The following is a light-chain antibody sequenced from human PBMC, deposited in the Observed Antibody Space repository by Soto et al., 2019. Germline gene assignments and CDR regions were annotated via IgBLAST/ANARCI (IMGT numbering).Light chain of an antibody. Sequence: DIQMTQSPSTLSASVGDRVTITCRASQSISSWLTWYQQKAGQAPKLLIYKASIVESGVPSRFSGSGSGTDFPLIISSLQPDDSATYYCQQYSYFATFGQGTRVEVK. CDR1: QSISSW. J-gene: IGKJ1*01. CDR2: KAS. V-gene: IGKV1-5*03. CDR3: QQYSYFAT.